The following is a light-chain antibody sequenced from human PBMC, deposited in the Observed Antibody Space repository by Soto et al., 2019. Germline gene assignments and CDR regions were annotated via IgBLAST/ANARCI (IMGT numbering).Light chain of an antibody. CDR3: QQRGSWPPT. J-gene: IGKJ1*01. CDR1: QSVSSY. Sequence: EIVLTQSPATLSLSPVETGTLSCRASQSVSSYLAWYQHKPGQTPRLLIYDASSRATGVPARFSGSGSGTDFTLTISGLEPEDSAVYYCQQRGSWPPTFGQGTKVEIK. V-gene: IGKV3-11*01. CDR2: DAS.